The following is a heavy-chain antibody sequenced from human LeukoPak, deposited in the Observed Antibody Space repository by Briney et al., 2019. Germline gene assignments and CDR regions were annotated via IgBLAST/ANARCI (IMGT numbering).Heavy chain of an antibody. D-gene: IGHD3-22*01. Sequence: ASVKVSCKVSGYTLTELSMHWVRQAPGKGLEWMGGFDPEDGETIYAQKFQGRVTMTEDTSTDTAYMELSSLRSEDTAVYYCATPPYYYDSSGYEVDYWGQGTLVTDSS. CDR3: ATPPYYYDSSGYEVDY. V-gene: IGHV1-24*01. J-gene: IGHJ4*02. CDR2: FDPEDGET. CDR1: GYTLTELS.